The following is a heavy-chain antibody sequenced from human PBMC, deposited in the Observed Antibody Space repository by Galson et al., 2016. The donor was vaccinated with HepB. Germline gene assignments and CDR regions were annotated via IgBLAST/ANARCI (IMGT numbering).Heavy chain of an antibody. CDR1: GFSFSTYA. CDR2: IKQDGSEK. CDR3: ARNLLFDWLSRADFDY. J-gene: IGHJ4*02. V-gene: IGHV3-7*03. Sequence: SLRLSCAASGFSFSTYAMHWVRQAPGKGLEWVANIKQDGSEKYYVDSVKGRFTISRDNAKNSLYLQMNSLRAEDTAVYYCARNLLFDWLSRADFDYWGQGTLVTVSS. D-gene: IGHD3-9*01.